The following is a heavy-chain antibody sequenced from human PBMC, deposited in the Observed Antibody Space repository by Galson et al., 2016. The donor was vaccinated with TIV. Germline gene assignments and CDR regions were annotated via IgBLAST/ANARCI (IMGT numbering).Heavy chain of an antibody. CDR2: INDSGST. CDR3: ARGRYRRTHYYGSGRDFDY. Sequence: SETLSLTCAVYGGSFSNYCWNWIRHSPGKGLEWIGEINDSGSTKYNPSLKSRVSISVDTSKNQFSLRLTSVNAADTAVYYCARGRYRRTHYYGSGRDFDYWAQGTLVTVSS. D-gene: IGHD3-10*01. V-gene: IGHV4-34*01. CDR1: GGSFSNYC. J-gene: IGHJ4*02.